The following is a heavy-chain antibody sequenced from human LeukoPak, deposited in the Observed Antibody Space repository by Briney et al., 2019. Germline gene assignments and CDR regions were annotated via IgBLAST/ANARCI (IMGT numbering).Heavy chain of an antibody. Sequence: GSLRLSCAASGFTFSSYSMNWVRQAPGKGLEWVSSISSSSSYIYYADSVKGRFTISRDNAKNPLYLQMNSLRAEDTAAYYCASGLAVDDAFDIWGQGTMVTVSS. CDR1: GFTFSSYS. CDR3: ASGLAVDDAFDI. D-gene: IGHD4-23*01. CDR2: ISSSSSYI. V-gene: IGHV3-21*01. J-gene: IGHJ3*02.